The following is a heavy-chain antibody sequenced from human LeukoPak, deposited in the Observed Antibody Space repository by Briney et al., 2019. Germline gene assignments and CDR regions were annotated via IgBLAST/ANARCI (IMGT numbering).Heavy chain of an antibody. CDR1: GFIFSSYA. CDR3: AVLRFLEWTFDY. Sequence: GGSLRLSCAASGFIFSSYAMSWVRQAPGKGLEWVSAISGSGGSTYYADSVKGRFTISRDNAKNSLYLQMNSLRAEDTAVYYCAVLRFLEWTFDYWGQGTLVTVSS. V-gene: IGHV3-23*01. J-gene: IGHJ4*02. D-gene: IGHD3-3*01. CDR2: ISGSGGST.